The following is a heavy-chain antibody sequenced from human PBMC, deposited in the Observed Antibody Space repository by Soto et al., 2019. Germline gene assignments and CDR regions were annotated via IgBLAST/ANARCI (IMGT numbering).Heavy chain of an antibody. CDR3: AKDGTPYDFWSGYFSNFDS. V-gene: IGHV3-64D*06. CDR1: GFTFSSYA. Sequence: EVQLMESGGGLVQPGGSLRLSCSASGFTFSSYAMHWVRQAPGKGLQYVSAISSNGGTTYYADSVKGRFTISRDNSKNTVYLQMSSLRAEDTAVYYCAKDGTPYDFWSGYFSNFDSWGQGTLVTVSS. D-gene: IGHD3-3*01. CDR2: ISSNGGTT. J-gene: IGHJ4*02.